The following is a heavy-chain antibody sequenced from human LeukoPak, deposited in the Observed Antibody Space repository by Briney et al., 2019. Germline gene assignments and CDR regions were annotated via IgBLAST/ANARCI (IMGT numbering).Heavy chain of an antibody. Sequence: KPSGTLSLTCAVYGGSFSGYYWSWIRQPPGKGLEWIGEINHSGSTNYNPSLKSRVTISVDTSENQFSLKLSSVTAADTAVYYCARERRYYDSSGYSYWGQGTLVTVSS. J-gene: IGHJ4*02. CDR3: ARERRYYDSSGYSY. CDR1: GGSFSGYY. CDR2: INHSGST. V-gene: IGHV4-34*01. D-gene: IGHD3-22*01.